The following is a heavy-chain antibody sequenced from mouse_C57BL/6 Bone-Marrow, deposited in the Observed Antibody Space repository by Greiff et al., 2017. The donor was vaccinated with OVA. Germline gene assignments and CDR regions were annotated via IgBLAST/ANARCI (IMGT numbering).Heavy chain of an antibody. Sequence: ESGPGLVKPSQSLSLTCSVTGYSITSGYYWNWIRQFPGNKLEWMGYISYDGSNNYNPSLKNRISITRDTSKNQFFLKLNSVTTEDTATYYCARVYYSNVDYWGQGTTLTVSS. D-gene: IGHD2-5*01. J-gene: IGHJ2*01. CDR2: ISYDGSN. V-gene: IGHV3-6*01. CDR1: GYSITSGYY. CDR3: ARVYYSNVDY.